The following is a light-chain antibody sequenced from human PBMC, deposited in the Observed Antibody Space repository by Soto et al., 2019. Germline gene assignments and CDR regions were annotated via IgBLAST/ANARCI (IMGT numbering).Light chain of an antibody. V-gene: IGKV1-39*01. CDR3: QQSYSTLPVT. J-gene: IGKJ4*01. CDR1: QSISSY. Sequence: DIQMTQSPSSLSASVGDRVTITCRASQSISSYLNWYQQKPGKAPKLLIYAASSLQSGVPSRFSGSGSGTDVTLTISSLQPEDFATYYCQQSYSTLPVTFGGGTKVEIK. CDR2: AAS.